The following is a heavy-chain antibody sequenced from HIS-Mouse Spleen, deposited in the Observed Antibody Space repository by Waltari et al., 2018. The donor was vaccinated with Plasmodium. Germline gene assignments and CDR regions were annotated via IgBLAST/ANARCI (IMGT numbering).Heavy chain of an antibody. CDR1: GGSISSSSSY. Sequence: QLQLQESGPGLVKPSETLSLPCTVSGGSISSSSSYWGWIRQPPGKGLEWIGSIYYSGSTYYNPSLKSRVTISVDTSKNQFSLKLSSVTAADTAVYYCARLSIAVAGNFDYWGQGTLVTVSS. V-gene: IGHV4-39*01. J-gene: IGHJ4*02. CDR2: IYYSGST. D-gene: IGHD6-19*01. CDR3: ARLSIAVAGNFDY.